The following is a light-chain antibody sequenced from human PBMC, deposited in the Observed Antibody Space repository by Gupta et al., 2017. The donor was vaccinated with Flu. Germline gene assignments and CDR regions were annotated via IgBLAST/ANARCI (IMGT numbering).Light chain of an antibody. J-gene: IGLJ2*01. V-gene: IGLV2-11*01. CDR2: DVS. Sequence: QSVLTQPRSVSGSPGQSVTISCTGSSSDVGLYEYVSWYQHHPGKAPSLIIYDVSRRPSGVPDRFSASKSGNTASLTTSGLQAEDEADYHCCSYAGRYTWVFGGGTKVTVL. CDR1: SSDVGLYEY. CDR3: CSYAGRYTWV.